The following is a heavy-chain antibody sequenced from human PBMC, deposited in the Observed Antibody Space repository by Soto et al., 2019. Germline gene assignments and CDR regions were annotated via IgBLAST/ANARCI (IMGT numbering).Heavy chain of an antibody. D-gene: IGHD2-2*02. Sequence: ASVKVSCKASGCTFTSNAIHWVRQAPGQRLEWMGWIKAGNGNTKYSQKFQGRVTITRDTSATTAYMEPSSLRSEDTAVYYCARDLIPAAITYYYGMDVWGQGTTVTVSS. CDR2: IKAGNGNT. CDR1: GCTFTSNA. J-gene: IGHJ6*02. V-gene: IGHV1-3*01. CDR3: ARDLIPAAITYYYGMDV.